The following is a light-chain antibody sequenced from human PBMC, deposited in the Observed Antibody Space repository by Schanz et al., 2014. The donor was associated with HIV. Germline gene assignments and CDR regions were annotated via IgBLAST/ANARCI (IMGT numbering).Light chain of an antibody. V-gene: IGLV2-8*01. J-gene: IGLJ1*01. CDR3: ASYTTSHTFV. CDR2: EVS. CDR1: SSDVGGYNY. Sequence: QSALTQPPSASGSPGQSVTISCTGTSSDVGGYNYVSWYQQHPGKAPKLMIYEVSERPSGVPDRFSGSKSGNTASLTVSALQAEDEADYYCASYTTSHTFVFGTGTKLTVL.